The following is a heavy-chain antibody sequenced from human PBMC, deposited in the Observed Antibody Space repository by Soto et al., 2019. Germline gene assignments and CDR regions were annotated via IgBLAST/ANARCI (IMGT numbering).Heavy chain of an antibody. CDR1: GYNFAKYW. CDR3: ARQGFSPYFHS. CDR2: IYPDDSDT. J-gene: IGHJ4*02. V-gene: IGHV5-51*01. Sequence: PGESLKISCKGSGYNFAKYWIGWVRQMPGKGLEWMGIIYPDDSDTRYSPTFQGQVTISADKSINTAFLQWGSLKASDTAMYYCARQGFSPYFHSWGQGTLVTVSS.